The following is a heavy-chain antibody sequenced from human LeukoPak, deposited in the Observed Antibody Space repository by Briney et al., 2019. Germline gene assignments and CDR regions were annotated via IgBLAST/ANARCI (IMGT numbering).Heavy chain of an antibody. V-gene: IGHV3-33*03. J-gene: IGHJ4*02. CDR3: ATDLKVGATDY. CDR1: GFTFDNYA. CDR2: IWYDGSNK. D-gene: IGHD1-26*01. Sequence: GGSLRLSCAASGFTFDNYAMHWVRQAPGKGLEWVAVIWYDGSNKYYADSVKGRFTISRDNSKNTLYLQMNSLRAEDTAVYYCATDLKVGATDYWGQGTLVTVSS.